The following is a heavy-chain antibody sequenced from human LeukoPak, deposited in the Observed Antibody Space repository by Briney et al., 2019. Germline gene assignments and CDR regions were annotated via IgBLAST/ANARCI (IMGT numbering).Heavy chain of an antibody. V-gene: IGHV3-74*01. CDR1: GFTFSSTW. CDR2: INSDGSST. Sequence: PGGSLRLSCTASGFTFSSTWMHWVRQAPGKGLVWVSRINSDGSSTIYADSVKGRFTISRDNAKSTLYLQMNSLSAEDTAVYYCARVPGITIFGVVILDAFDIWGQGTMVTVSS. CDR3: ARVPGITIFGVVILDAFDI. J-gene: IGHJ3*02. D-gene: IGHD3-3*01.